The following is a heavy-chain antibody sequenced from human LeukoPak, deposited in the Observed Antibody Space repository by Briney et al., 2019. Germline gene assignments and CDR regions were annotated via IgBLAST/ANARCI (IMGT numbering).Heavy chain of an antibody. D-gene: IGHD3-10*01. CDR2: MYHRGKT. CDR1: GGSMGDDSW. V-gene: IGHV4-4*02. Sequence: SETLSLTCAVSGGSMGDDSWWSWVRQSPGEGLEWIGEMYHRGKTNYNPSLKSRVTMSVDNSKRQFSLKLTAVTAADTAVYYCARRGSGKYFDYWGQGTLVTVSS. J-gene: IGHJ4*02. CDR3: ARRGSGKYFDY.